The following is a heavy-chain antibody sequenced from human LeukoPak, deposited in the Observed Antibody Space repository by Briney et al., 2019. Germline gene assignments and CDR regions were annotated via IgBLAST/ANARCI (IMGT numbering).Heavy chain of an antibody. V-gene: IGHV4-39*07. CDR1: GDSISSSSYY. CDR2: IYYSRST. J-gene: IGHJ4*02. CDR3: ARLEAESDYDILTGYDDY. D-gene: IGHD3-9*01. Sequence: SETLSLTCTVSGDSISSSSYYWGWVRRPPGKGLEWIGNIYYSRSTYYNPSVQSRVTISVDTSKNQFYLKLSSVPAADTAVYYCARLEAESDYDILTGYDDYWGQGTLVTVSS.